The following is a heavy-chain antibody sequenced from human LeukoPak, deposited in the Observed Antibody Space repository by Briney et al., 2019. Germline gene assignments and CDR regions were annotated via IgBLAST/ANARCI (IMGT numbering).Heavy chain of an antibody. J-gene: IGHJ3*02. CDR3: ARLQWPQLRAFDI. CDR1: GFIFDNYW. CDR2: IKQDESAK. Sequence: PGGSLRLSCSASGFIFDNYWMSWVRQAPEKGLEWVANIKQDESAKYYVDSVKGRFTISRDNAKNTLYLQMDSLRADETAVYYCARLQWPQLRAFDIWGQGTMVTVSS. V-gene: IGHV3-7*01. D-gene: IGHD5-24*01.